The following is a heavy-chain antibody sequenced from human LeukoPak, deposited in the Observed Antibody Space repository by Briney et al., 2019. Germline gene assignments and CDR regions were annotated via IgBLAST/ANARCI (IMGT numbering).Heavy chain of an antibody. J-gene: IGHJ4*02. D-gene: IGHD2-2*02. CDR2: ISDDGSDK. CDR1: GFTFSNYG. Sequence: PGGSLRLSCAVSGFTFSNYGMHWVRQAPGKGLEWVAVISDDGSDKYYVDSVKGRFTISRDNSKNTLYLQMNSLRVEDTAIYYCAKSYTLGVTGYFDYWGQGTQVTVSS. V-gene: IGHV3-30*18. CDR3: AKSYTLGVTGYFDY.